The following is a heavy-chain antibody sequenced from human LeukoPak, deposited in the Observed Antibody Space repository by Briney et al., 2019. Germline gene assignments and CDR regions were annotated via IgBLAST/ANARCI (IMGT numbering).Heavy chain of an antibody. CDR3: ARLGYRSAWYWFDP. CDR1: GGSISSSSYY. CDR2: IYYSGST. V-gene: IGHV4-39*01. Sequence: PSETLSLTCTVSGGSISSSSYYWGWIRQPPGKGLEWIGSIYYSGSTYYNPSLKSRVTISVDTSKNQFSLKLSSVTAADTAVYYCARLGYRSAWYWFDPWGQGTLVTVSS. D-gene: IGHD6-19*01. J-gene: IGHJ5*02.